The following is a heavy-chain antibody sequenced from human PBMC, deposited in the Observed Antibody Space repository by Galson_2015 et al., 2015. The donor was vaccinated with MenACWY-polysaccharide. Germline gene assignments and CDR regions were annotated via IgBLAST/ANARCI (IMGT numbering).Heavy chain of an antibody. D-gene: IGHD6-13*01. CDR2: IKYAGSKI. CDR3: AREGSRIVCHAFDT. V-gene: IGHV3-33*01. Sequence: SMRLSCAASRSRLSNSGMHWVRQAPGKGLEWVAVIKYAGSKIVYADSVKGRFTLSRANYKNTLFLEMNSLGAEDTAVYYCAREGSRIVCHAFDTWGQGTMVTVSS. J-gene: IGHJ3*02. CDR1: RSRLSNSG.